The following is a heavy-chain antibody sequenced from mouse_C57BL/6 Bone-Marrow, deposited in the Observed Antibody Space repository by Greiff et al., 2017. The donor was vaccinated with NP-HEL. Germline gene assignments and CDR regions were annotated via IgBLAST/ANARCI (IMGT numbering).Heavy chain of an antibody. CDR3: ARHDYDYDWYAMDY. J-gene: IGHJ4*01. Sequence: EVHLVESGGGLVKPGGSLKLSCAASGFTFSSYTMSWVRQTPEKRLEWVATISGGGGNTYYPDSVKGRFTISRDNAKNTLYLQMSSLRSEDTALYYCARHDYDYDWYAMDYWGQGTSVTVSS. V-gene: IGHV5-9*01. D-gene: IGHD2-4*01. CDR1: GFTFSSYT. CDR2: ISGGGGNT.